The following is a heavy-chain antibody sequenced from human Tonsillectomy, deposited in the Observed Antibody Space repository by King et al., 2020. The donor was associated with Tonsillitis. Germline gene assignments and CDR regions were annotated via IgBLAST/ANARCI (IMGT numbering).Heavy chain of an antibody. CDR2: IYYSGSN. Sequence: QLQESGPGLVKPSETLSLTCTVSGGSISSRSYYWGWIRQPPGKGLEWIGTIYYSGSNYYNTALKSRVNISVDTSKNQFSLKLSSGTAADTAVYYCAGLRYCSRSQVDYCGQGTLVTVSS. CDR1: GGSISSRSYY. D-gene: IGHD3-10*01. J-gene: IGHJ4*02. CDR3: AGLRYCSRSQVDY. V-gene: IGHV4-39*07.